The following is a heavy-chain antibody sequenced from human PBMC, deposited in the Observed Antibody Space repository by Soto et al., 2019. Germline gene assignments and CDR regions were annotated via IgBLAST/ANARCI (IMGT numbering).Heavy chain of an antibody. D-gene: IGHD3-22*01. J-gene: IGHJ4*02. Sequence: PGGSLRLSCAASGFTFSSYSMNWVRQAPGKGLEWVSYISSSSSTIYYADSVKGRFTISRDNAKNSLYLQMNSLRDEDTAVYYCARDHYYDSSGFLTFDYWGQGTLVTVSS. CDR3: ARDHYYDSSGFLTFDY. CDR1: GFTFSSYS. CDR2: ISSSSSTI. V-gene: IGHV3-48*02.